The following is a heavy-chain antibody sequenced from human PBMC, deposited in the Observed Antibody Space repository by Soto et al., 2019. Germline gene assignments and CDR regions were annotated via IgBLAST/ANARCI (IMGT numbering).Heavy chain of an antibody. CDR1: GYTFTSYY. J-gene: IGHJ5*02. CDR3: ARVGGDILPGRGVKGWFDP. D-gene: IGHD3-9*01. CDR2: INPSGGST. V-gene: IGHV1-46*03. Sequence: QVQLVQSGAEVKKPGASVKVSCKASGYTFTSYYMHWVRQAPGQGLEWMGIINPSGGSTSYAQKFQGRVNMTRDTSTSTVYMERSSLRSEDTAVYYCARVGGDILPGRGVKGWFDPWGQGTLVTVSS.